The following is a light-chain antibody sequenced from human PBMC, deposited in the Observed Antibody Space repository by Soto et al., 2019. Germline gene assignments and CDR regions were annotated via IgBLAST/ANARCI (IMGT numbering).Light chain of an antibody. J-gene: IGKJ3*01. CDR1: QGITNY. CDR2: AAS. V-gene: IGKV1-27*01. Sequence: DIQMTQSPSSLSASVGDRVTITCRASQGITNYLAWYQQKPGKVPKLLIYAASTLQLGVPSRFSGSGSGKDFTLTISSLQPEDVATYYCHKYNSAPFTFGPGTKVDIK. CDR3: HKYNSAPFT.